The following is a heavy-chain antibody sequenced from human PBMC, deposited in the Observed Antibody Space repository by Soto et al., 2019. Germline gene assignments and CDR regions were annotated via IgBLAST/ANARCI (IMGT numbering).Heavy chain of an antibody. CDR1: GFTVSGNY. CDR2: IYNGGGT. V-gene: IGHV3-53*02. Sequence: EVQLVETGGGLIQPGGSLRLSCAASGFTVSGNYMSWVRQAPGKGLEWGSGIYNGGGTYYADSVKGRFTISRDNSKNTLYLQMNSLRAEDTAVYYCASTRGSSYDYWGQGTLVTVSS. J-gene: IGHJ4*02. D-gene: IGHD6-6*01. CDR3: ASTRGSSYDY.